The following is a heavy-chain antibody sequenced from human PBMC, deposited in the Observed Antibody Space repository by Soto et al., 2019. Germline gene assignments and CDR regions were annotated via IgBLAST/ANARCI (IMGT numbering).Heavy chain of an antibody. J-gene: IGHJ4*02. Sequence: SETLSLTSTVSDGSIRSRCYYWGWIRQPPGKGLEWIGTIYYSGSTYYNPSLKSRVTISVDTSKNQFSLKLSSVTAADTAVYYCVRHAQWIIRAYWGQGSLVTVSS. D-gene: IGHD5-12*01. V-gene: IGHV4-39*01. CDR1: DGSIRSRCYY. CDR2: IYYSGST. CDR3: VRHAQWIIRAY.